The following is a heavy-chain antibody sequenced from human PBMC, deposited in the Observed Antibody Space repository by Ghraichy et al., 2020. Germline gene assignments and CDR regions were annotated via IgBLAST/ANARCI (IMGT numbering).Heavy chain of an antibody. CDR1: GFTFSSYW. CDR3: ARVRRYYYGSGSYYYFDY. D-gene: IGHD3-10*01. CDR2: IKQDGSEK. V-gene: IGHV3-7*03. Sequence: SCAASGFTFSSYWMSWFRQAPGKGLEWVANIKQDGSEKYYVDSVKGRFTISRDNAKNSLYLQMNSLRAEDTAVYYCARVRRYYYGSGSYYYFDYWGQGTLVTVSS. J-gene: IGHJ4*02.